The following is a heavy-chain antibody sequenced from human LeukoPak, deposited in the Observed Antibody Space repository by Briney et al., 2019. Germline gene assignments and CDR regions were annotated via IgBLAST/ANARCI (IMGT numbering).Heavy chain of an antibody. V-gene: IGHV3-21*01. D-gene: IGHD2-21*01. J-gene: IGHJ2*01. CDR3: AKDPAPIYSRWYFDL. CDR2: ISSSSSYI. CDR1: GFTFSSYS. Sequence: GGSLRLSCAASGFTFSSYSMNWVRQAPGKGLEWVSSISSSSSYIYYADSVKGRFTISRDNAKNSLYLQMNSLRVEDTAVYYCAKDPAPIYSRWYFDLWGRGSLVTVSS.